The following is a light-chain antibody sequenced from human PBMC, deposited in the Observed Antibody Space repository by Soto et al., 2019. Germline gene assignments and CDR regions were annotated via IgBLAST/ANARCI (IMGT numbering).Light chain of an antibody. V-gene: IGKV1-39*02. CDR3: QYYGTTVT. J-gene: IGKJ4*01. CDR1: QSISSY. CDR2: AAS. Sequence: DIQMTQSPSSLSASVGDRVTITCRASQSISSYLNWYQQKPGKAPKLLIYAASSLQSGVPSRFSGSGSGTDFTLTISRLEPEDFAVYYCQYYGTTVTFGGGTKVEIK.